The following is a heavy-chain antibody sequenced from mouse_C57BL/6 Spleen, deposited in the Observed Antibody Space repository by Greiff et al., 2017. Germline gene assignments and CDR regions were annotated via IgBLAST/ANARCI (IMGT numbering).Heavy chain of an antibody. Sequence: VQLQESGPGLVQPSQSLSITCTVSGFSLTSYGVHWVRQSPGKGLEWLGVIWRGGSTDYNAAFMSRLSITKDNSKSQVFFKMNSLQADDTAIYYCATYYYGSSYDYAMDYWGQGTSVTVSS. D-gene: IGHD1-1*01. CDR3: ATYYYGSSYDYAMDY. CDR2: IWRGGST. J-gene: IGHJ4*01. V-gene: IGHV2-5*01. CDR1: GFSLTSYG.